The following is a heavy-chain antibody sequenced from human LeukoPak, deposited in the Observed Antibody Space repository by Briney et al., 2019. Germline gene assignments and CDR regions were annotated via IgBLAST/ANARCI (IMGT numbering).Heavy chain of an antibody. J-gene: IGHJ4*02. D-gene: IGHD6-13*01. CDR1: GFTFSSYG. CDR2: ISYGGSNK. V-gene: IGHV3-30*18. Sequence: GRSLRLSCAASGFTFSSYGMHWVRQAPGKGLEWVAAISYGGSNKYYADSVKGRFTISRDNSKNTLYLQMNSLRAEDTAVYYCAKALAAAVDYWGQGTLVTVSS. CDR3: AKALAAAVDY.